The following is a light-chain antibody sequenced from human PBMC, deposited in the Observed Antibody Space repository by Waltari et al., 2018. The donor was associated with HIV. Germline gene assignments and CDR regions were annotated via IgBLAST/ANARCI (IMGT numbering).Light chain of an antibody. CDR2: GKN. Sequence: SSELTQDPAVSVALGQTVRITCQGDSLRSYYASWYQQKPGQAPVLVIYGKNNRPSGIPDRFSGCSSGNTASFTITGAQAEDEADYYCNSRDSSGNHLVFGGGTKLTVL. V-gene: IGLV3-19*01. CDR1: SLRSYY. J-gene: IGLJ2*01. CDR3: NSRDSSGNHLV.